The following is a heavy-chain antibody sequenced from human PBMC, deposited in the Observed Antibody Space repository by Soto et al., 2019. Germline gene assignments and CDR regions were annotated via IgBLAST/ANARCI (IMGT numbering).Heavy chain of an antibody. D-gene: IGHD1-26*01. CDR1: GFTFSNFW. Sequence: EVQLVESGGGLVQPGGSLRLSCAASGFTFSNFWMHWVRQTPGKGLVWVSHINSDGGDSTYADSVKGRFTISRDHAKNTLYLQMTSLRAEDTAVYFCVRDDRGLGMDYWGLGILVTVSS. CDR2: INSDGGDS. V-gene: IGHV3-74*01. CDR3: VRDDRGLGMDY. J-gene: IGHJ4*02.